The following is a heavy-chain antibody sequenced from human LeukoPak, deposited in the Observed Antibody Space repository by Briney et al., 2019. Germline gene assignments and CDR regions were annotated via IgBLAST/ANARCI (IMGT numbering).Heavy chain of an antibody. CDR2: ISGNGGST. CDR3: AKDRT. Sequence: PGGSLRLSCATSQFNFNKFGMTWIRQAPGKGLEWVSSISGNGGSTQYADSVQGRFAISRDNSKNTLYLQMNSLRAEDTAVYYCAKDRTWGQGTLVTVSS. J-gene: IGHJ5*02. CDR1: QFNFNKFG. V-gene: IGHV3-23*01.